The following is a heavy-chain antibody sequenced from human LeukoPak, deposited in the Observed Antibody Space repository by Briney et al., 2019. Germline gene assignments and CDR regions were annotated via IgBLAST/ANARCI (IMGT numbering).Heavy chain of an antibody. CDR3: ARDLAMVRGAAYYYMDV. J-gene: IGHJ6*03. CDR1: GYTFTGYY. CDR2: INPNSGGT. Sequence: GAPVKVSCKASGYTFTGYYMHWVRQAPGQGLEWMGWINPNSGGTNYAQKFQGRVTMTRDTSISTAYMELSRLRSDDTAVYYCARDLAMVRGAAYYYMDVWGKGTTVTVSS. V-gene: IGHV1-2*02. D-gene: IGHD3-10*01.